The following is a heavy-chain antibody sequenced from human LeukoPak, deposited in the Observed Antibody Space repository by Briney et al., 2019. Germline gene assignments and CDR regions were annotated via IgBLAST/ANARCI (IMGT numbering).Heavy chain of an antibody. V-gene: IGHV3-23*01. CDR2: FGGSGGST. J-gene: IGHJ6*03. Sequence: PGGSLRLSCAASGFSFSTYAMNWVRQAPGKGPEWVSAFGGSGGSTYYADSVKGRFTIPRDNSKNTLSLQMNSLRAADTAVYYCARDPIFGVVSGYYYMDVWGKGTTVTVSS. CDR1: GFSFSTYA. CDR3: ARDPIFGVVSGYYYMDV. D-gene: IGHD3-3*01.